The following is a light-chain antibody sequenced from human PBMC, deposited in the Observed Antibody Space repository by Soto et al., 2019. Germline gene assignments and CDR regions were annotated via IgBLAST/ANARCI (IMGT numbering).Light chain of an antibody. V-gene: IGKV1-39*01. Sequence: DIHMTQSPSSLSASVGDTVTITCRASQNIDMYLNWYQQKPGKAPRVLISGASNLQSGVPSRFSGSGSGTDFPLTISSLQAEDVASYFCQHAFNSPPWTFGQGTKVEVK. J-gene: IGKJ1*01. CDR3: QHAFNSPPWT. CDR1: QNIDMY. CDR2: GAS.